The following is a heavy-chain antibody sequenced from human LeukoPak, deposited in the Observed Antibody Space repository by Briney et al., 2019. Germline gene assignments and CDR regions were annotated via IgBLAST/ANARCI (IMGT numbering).Heavy chain of an antibody. J-gene: IGHJ4*02. CDR1: RGSPSSGDYY. CDR3: ATTDPGGY. Sequence: PSQSLSLTPTLPRGSPSSGDYYWSWIRQPPGKGLEWIGFIYYSGSTSYNPSLKIRVTISEDTSKNQFSLKLSTVTAADTAVYYCATTDPGGYWGQGTLVTVSS. D-gene: IGHD1-1*01. CDR2: IYYSGST. V-gene: IGHV4-30-4*01.